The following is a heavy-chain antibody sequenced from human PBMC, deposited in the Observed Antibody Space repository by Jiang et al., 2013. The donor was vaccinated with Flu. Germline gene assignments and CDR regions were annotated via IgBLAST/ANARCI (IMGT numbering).Heavy chain of an antibody. V-gene: IGHV4-61*02. Sequence: GLVKPSETLSLTCTVSGGSISSGGYYLSWFQQPAGKGLEWIGRTHSSGVTKYNPSLQSRVTISIDSLRLSSVTAADTAMYYCARGPRAGPRGWFDPWGQGILVTVSS. CDR2: THSSGVT. CDR1: GGSISSGGYY. CDR3: ARGPRAGPRGWFDP. D-gene: IGHD3-10*01. J-gene: IGHJ5*02.